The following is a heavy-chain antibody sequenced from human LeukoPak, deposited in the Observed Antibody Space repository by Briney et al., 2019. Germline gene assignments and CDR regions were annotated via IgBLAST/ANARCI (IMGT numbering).Heavy chain of an antibody. CDR1: GFTFSNAW. V-gene: IGHV3-15*01. CDR3: TTSDLGYCSGGSCYSGDY. D-gene: IGHD2-15*01. J-gene: IGHJ4*02. Sequence: GGSLRLSCAASGFTFSNAWMSWVRQAPGKGLEWVGRIKSKTGGGTTDYAAPVKGRFTISRDDSKNTLYLQMNSLETEDTAVYYCTTSDLGYCSGGSCYSGDYWGQGTLVTVSS. CDR2: IKSKTGGGTT.